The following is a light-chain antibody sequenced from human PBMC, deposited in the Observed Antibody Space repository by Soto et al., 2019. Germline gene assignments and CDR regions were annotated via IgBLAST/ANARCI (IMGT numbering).Light chain of an antibody. Sequence: DIQMTQSPSSLSASVGDRVTITCQASQDISNYLNWYRLKPGKAPKLLIYEASNLETGVPSRFGGSGSGTNFTFTISSLQPEDIATYYCQQYDSLPLTFGGGTKVEIK. CDR1: QDISNY. V-gene: IGKV1-33*01. J-gene: IGKJ4*01. CDR3: QQYDSLPLT. CDR2: EAS.